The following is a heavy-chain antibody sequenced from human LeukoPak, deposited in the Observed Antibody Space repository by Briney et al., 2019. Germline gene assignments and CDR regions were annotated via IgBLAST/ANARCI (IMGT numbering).Heavy chain of an antibody. J-gene: IGHJ3*02. CDR3: ARYGNGAWLGHYAFDM. CDR1: GFTFSNYW. CDR2: IKKDGSEK. V-gene: IGHV3-7*01. D-gene: IGHD6-19*01. Sequence: PGGSLRLSCAASGFTFSNYWMTWVRQAPGKGLEWVANIKKDGSEKYYVDSVKGRFTVSRDNAKNSLYLQMNSLKAEDTAVYYCARYGNGAWLGHYAFDMWGQGTMVTVSS.